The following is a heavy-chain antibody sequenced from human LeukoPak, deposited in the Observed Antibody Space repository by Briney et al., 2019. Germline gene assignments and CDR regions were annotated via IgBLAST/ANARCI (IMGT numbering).Heavy chain of an antibody. D-gene: IGHD6-19*01. J-gene: IGHJ4*02. CDR2: ISLYNVNT. Sequence: ASVKVSCKFSSYTFTTSGISWVRQAPGQGLEWMGWISLYNVNTKYAQKLQGRVTMTTETSTDTAHMELRSLRSDDTAVYYCARTMYSSGWYVISDFDYWGQGTLVTVSS. CDR1: SYTFTTSG. CDR3: ARTMYSSGWYVISDFDY. V-gene: IGHV1-18*01.